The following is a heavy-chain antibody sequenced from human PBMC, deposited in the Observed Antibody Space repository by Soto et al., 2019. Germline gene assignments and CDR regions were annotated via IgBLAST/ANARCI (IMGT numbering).Heavy chain of an antibody. D-gene: IGHD1-1*01. CDR2: IDPSNSFT. V-gene: IGHV5-10-1*01. CDR1: GDSFTGYW. Sequence: GESLRISCRCSGDSFTGYWIGWVRQMPGKGLEWMGRIDPSNSFTDYNPSFEGHVIRSVDLSVSTAYLHWSGLKASDTAVYYCARHTGLGTSPFDHWGQGTPVTVSS. CDR3: ARHTGLGTSPFDH. J-gene: IGHJ4*02.